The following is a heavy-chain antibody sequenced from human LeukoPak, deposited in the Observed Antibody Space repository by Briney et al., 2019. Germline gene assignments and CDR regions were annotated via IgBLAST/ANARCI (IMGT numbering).Heavy chain of an antibody. D-gene: IGHD1-26*01. V-gene: IGHV4-4*07. CDR3: ARGSGSIVGATAVDY. J-gene: IGHJ4*02. Sequence: SETLSLTCTVSDGSISNYYWTWIRQPAGKGLEWIGRIYVSGSTNYNPSLKSRVTILVDKSKKQFSLKLRSVTAADTAVYYCARGSGSIVGATAVDYWGQGTLVTVSS. CDR1: DGSISNYY. CDR2: IYVSGST.